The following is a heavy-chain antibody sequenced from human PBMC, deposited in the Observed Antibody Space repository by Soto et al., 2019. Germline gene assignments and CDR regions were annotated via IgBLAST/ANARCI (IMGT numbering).Heavy chain of an antibody. D-gene: IGHD3-16*02. CDR2: INPNSGGT. CDR1: GYTFTGYY. Sequence: ASVKVSCKASGYTFTGYYMHWVRQAPGQGLEWMGWINPNSGGTNYAQKFQGWVTMTRDTSISTAYMELSRLRSDDTAVYYCARGPAAGEYDYIWGSYRSLPYYFDYWGQGTLVTVSS. V-gene: IGHV1-2*04. CDR3: ARGPAAGEYDYIWGSYRSLPYYFDY. J-gene: IGHJ4*02.